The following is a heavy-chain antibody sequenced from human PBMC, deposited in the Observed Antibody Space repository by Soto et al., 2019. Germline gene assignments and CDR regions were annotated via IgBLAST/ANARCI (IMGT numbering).Heavy chain of an antibody. D-gene: IGHD3-22*01. Sequence: PGGSLRLSCAASGFTFSSYAMSWVRQAPGKGLEWVSAISGSGGSTYYADSVKGRFTISRDNSKNTLHLQMNSLRAEDTAVYYCAKELDYYDSSGVKYYYGMDVWGQGTTVTVSS. V-gene: IGHV3-23*01. CDR1: GFTFSSYA. J-gene: IGHJ6*02. CDR2: ISGSGGST. CDR3: AKELDYYDSSGVKYYYGMDV.